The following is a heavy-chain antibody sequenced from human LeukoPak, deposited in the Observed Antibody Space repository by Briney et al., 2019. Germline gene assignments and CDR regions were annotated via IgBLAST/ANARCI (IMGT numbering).Heavy chain of an antibody. V-gene: IGHV3-23*01. D-gene: IGHD3-16*02. CDR1: GFTFSSYA. CDR2: ISGSGGST. J-gene: IGHJ4*02. CDR3: AGDRIMITFGGVIVQDY. Sequence: GGSLRLSCAASGFTFSSYAMSWVRQAPGKGLEWVSAISGSGGSTYYADSVKGRFTISRDNSKNTLYLQMNSLRAEDTAVYYCAGDRIMITFGGVIVQDYWCQGTLVTVSS.